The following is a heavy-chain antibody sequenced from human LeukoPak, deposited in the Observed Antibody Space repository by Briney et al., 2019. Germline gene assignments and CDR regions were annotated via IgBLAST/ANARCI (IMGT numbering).Heavy chain of an antibody. V-gene: IGHV3-11*06. CDR2: ISSSSSYT. CDR3: ARDPRYCSGGSCYCVWVQVADS. J-gene: IGHJ4*02. Sequence: PGGSLRLSCAASGFIFSDYYMSWIRQAPGKGLEWISYISSSSSYTKYADSVKGRFTISRDNAKNSLYLQMNSLRVEDTAVYYCARDPRYCSGGSCYCVWVQVADSWGQGTLVTVSS. CDR1: GFIFSDYY. D-gene: IGHD2-15*01.